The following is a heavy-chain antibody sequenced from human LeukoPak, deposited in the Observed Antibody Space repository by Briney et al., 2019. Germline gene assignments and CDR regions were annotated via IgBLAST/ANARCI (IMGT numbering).Heavy chain of an antibody. V-gene: IGHV1-46*01. CDR2: INPSGGST. CDR1: GYTFTSYD. Sequence: GASVKVSCKASGYTFTSYDINWVRQAPGQGLEWMGIINPSGGSTSYAQKFQGRVTMTRDTSTSTVYMELSSLRSEDTAVYYCARDSYSSSWYGYFDYWGQGTLVTVSS. CDR3: ARDSYSSSWYGYFDY. J-gene: IGHJ4*02. D-gene: IGHD6-13*01.